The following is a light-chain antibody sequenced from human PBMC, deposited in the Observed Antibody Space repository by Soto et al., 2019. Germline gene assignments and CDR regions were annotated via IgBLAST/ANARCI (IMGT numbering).Light chain of an antibody. CDR2: DVS. CDR3: SSLTSTSTLVV. J-gene: IGLJ2*01. CDR1: STAVGGYNY. Sequence: QSVLTQPASVSGSPGQSITISCTGTSTAVGGYNYVSWHQQHPGKAPKLIIYDVSNRPSGVANRFSGSKSGNTASLTISARQAADEAYYYCSSLTSTSTLVVFGGGTKLTVL. V-gene: IGLV2-14*03.